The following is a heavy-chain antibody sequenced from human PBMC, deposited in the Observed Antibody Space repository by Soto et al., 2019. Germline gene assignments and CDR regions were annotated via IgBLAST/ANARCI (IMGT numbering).Heavy chain of an antibody. V-gene: IGHV4-39*01. D-gene: IGHD3-16*01. J-gene: IGHJ5*01. CDR3: ARHDGHRGSLIGS. CDR1: GGSISSSSYY. Sequence: QLQLQESGPGLVKPSETLSLTCTVSGGSISSSSYYWGWIRQPPGKGLEWIGSIYYSGSTYYNPSLKSRVTISVDTSKNQFSLKLSSVTAADTAVYYCARHDGHRGSLIGSWGQGTLVTVSS. CDR2: IYYSGST.